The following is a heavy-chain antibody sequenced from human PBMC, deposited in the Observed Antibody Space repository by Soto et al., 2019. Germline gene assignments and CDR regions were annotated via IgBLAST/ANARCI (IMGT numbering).Heavy chain of an antibody. CDR2: IYPDDSDT. J-gene: IGHJ5*02. Sequence: GESVKISCKGSGYSFLSYWIGWVRQMPGRGLEWMGIIYPDDSDTRYSPSFQGQVTISADKSISTAYLQWSSLKASDTALYYCARRYCSGGSCQDWFDPWGQGTLVTVSS. CDR3: ARRYCSGGSCQDWFDP. D-gene: IGHD2-15*01. V-gene: IGHV5-51*01. CDR1: GYSFLSYW.